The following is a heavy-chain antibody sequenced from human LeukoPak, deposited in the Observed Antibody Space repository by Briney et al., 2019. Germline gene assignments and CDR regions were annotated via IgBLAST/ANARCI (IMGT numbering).Heavy chain of an antibody. Sequence: GSSLRLSCAASGFTVSSKYMSWVRQAPGKGLEWVSVIYSGGSTYYADSVKGRFTISRDNSKNMLFLQMNSLRAEDTAVYYCARFYDSSGYLDYWGQGTLVTVSS. CDR2: IYSGGST. J-gene: IGHJ4*02. CDR3: ARFYDSSGYLDY. V-gene: IGHV3-66*01. D-gene: IGHD3-22*01. CDR1: GFTVSSKY.